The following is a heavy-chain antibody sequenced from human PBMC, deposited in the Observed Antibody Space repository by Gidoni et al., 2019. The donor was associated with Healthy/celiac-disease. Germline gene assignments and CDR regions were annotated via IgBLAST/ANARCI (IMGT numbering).Heavy chain of an antibody. V-gene: IGHV1-69*04. CDR2: IIPILGIA. J-gene: IGHJ5*02. D-gene: IGHD6-13*01. CDR1: GGTFSSYA. CDR3: AKEYIAAAGNWFDP. Sequence: QVQLVQSGAEVKKPGSSVKVSCKASGGTFSSYAISWVRQAPGQGLEWMGRIIPILGIANYEQKFQGRVTITADKSTSTAYMELSSLRSEDTAVYYGAKEYIAAAGNWFDPWGQGTLVTVSS.